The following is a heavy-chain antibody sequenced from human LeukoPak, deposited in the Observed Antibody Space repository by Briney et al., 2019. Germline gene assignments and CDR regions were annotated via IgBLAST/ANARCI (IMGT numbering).Heavy chain of an antibody. CDR1: GFTFSSYA. V-gene: IGHV3-23*01. J-gene: IGHJ5*02. Sequence: GGSLRLSCAASGFTFSSYAMSWVRQAPGKGLEWVSATSGSGGSTYYADSVKGRFTISRDNSKNTLYLQMNSLRAEDTAVYYCARYGGNSNWFDPWGQGTLVTVSS. CDR2: TSGSGGST. CDR3: ARYGGNSNWFDP. D-gene: IGHD4-23*01.